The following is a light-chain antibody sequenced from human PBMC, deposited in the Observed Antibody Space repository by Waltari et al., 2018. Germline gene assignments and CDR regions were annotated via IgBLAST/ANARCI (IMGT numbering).Light chain of an antibody. Sequence: ALTQPRSVSGSPGQSVTIPCTGTSRDVGGYNYVTWYQQHPGKAPKLMIYDVSKRPSGVPDRFSGSKSGNTASLTISGLQAEDEADYYCCSYAGSYWVFGGGTKLTVL. CDR1: SRDVGGYNY. CDR3: CSYAGSYWV. J-gene: IGLJ3*02. V-gene: IGLV2-11*01. CDR2: DVS.